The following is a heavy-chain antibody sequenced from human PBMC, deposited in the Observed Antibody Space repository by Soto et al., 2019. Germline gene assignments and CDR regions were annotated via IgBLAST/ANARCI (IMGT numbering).Heavy chain of an antibody. D-gene: IGHD3-3*01. CDR3: ARGYYDFWSAYYIIHYGMDV. V-gene: IGHV3-11*01. J-gene: IGHJ6*02. CDR1: GFTFSDYD. CDR2: ISSRGSSI. Sequence: GGSLRLSCAVSGFTFSDYDMSWIRQAPWKGLEWVSYISSRGSSIYYADSVKGRFTISRDNAKNSLYLQMNGLRAEDTAVYYCARGYYDFWSAYYIIHYGMDVWGQRTTVTVCS.